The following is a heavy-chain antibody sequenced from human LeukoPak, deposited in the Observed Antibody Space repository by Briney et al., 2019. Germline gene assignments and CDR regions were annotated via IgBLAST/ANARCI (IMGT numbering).Heavy chain of an antibody. CDR3: ARRPGIAAAGRGYYFDY. Sequence: ASVKVSCKASGYTFTSYGISWVRQAPGQGLEWMGWISAYNGNTNYAQKLQSRVTMTTDTSTSTAYMELRSLRSDDTAVYYCARRPGIAAAGRGYYFDYWGQGTLVTVSS. D-gene: IGHD6-13*01. CDR1: GYTFTSYG. V-gene: IGHV1-18*01. J-gene: IGHJ4*02. CDR2: ISAYNGNT.